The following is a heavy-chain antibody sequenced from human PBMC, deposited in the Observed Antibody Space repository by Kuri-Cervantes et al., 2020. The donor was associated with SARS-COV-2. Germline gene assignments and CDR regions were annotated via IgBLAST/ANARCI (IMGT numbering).Heavy chain of an antibody. CDR2: ISGEGGGR. CDR1: TFNFKNFA. Sequence: GESLKISCTASTFNFKNFAMSWVRRAPGKGLEWVSTISGEGGGRFYADSVKGRFAVSRDNSKNTLYLQMNSLRAEDTAVYYCAKVRGSSSSRYYYYYMDVWGKGTTVTVSS. D-gene: IGHD6-6*01. J-gene: IGHJ6*03. CDR3: AKVRGSSSSRYYYYYMDV. V-gene: IGHV3-23*01.